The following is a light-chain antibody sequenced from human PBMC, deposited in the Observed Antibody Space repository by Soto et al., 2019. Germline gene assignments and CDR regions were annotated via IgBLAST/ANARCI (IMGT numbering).Light chain of an antibody. Sequence: QSALTQPRSVSGSPGQSVTISCTGTSSDVSAYDYVSWYQHRPGKPPKLMIYDLNKRPSGVPDRFSGSKSGNTASLTISGLQAEDDAAYYCCSYAGTYPFVVFGGGTKVTVL. CDR3: CSYAGTYPFVV. CDR1: SSDVSAYDY. J-gene: IGLJ2*01. CDR2: DLN. V-gene: IGLV2-11*01.